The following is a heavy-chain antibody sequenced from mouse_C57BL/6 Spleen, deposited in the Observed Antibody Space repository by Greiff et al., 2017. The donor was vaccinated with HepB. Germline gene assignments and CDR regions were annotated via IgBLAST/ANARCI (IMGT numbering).Heavy chain of an antibody. CDR3: ARDYYGSNFDY. D-gene: IGHD1-1*01. CDR2: IYPGDGDT. Sequence: QVQLQQSGPELVKPGASVKISCKASGHAFSSSWMNWVKQRPGKGLEWIGRIYPGDGDTNYNGKFKGKATLTADKSSSTAYMQLSSLTSEDSAVYFCARDYYGSNFDYWGQGTTLTVSS. CDR1: GHAFSSSW. J-gene: IGHJ2*01. V-gene: IGHV1-82*01.